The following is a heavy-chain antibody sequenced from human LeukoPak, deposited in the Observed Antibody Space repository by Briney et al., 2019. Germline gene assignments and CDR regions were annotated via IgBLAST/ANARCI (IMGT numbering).Heavy chain of an antibody. Sequence: GGSLRLSCIASGFAFSTYGMHWVRQAPGKGLEWVAIMSYGGDIQYTDSVKGRFTIPRDSSKNTLYLQMNSLRAEDTAIYYCARDWGSSGWYNWFDPWGQGTPVTVSS. J-gene: IGHJ5*02. CDR1: GFAFSTYG. D-gene: IGHD6-19*01. CDR3: ARDWGSSGWYNWFDP. CDR2: MSYGGDI. V-gene: IGHV3-30*03.